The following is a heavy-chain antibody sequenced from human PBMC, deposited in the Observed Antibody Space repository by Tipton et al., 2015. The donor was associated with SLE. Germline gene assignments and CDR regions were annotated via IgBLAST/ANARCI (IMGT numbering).Heavy chain of an antibody. V-gene: IGHV4-34*01. Sequence: GLVKPSETLSLTCAVYGGSFSGYYWSWIRQPPGKGLEWIGEINHSASTNYNPSLKSRVTISVDTSKNQFSLKLSSVTAADTAVYYCARDAASSSWYGWFDPWGQGTLVSVSS. CDR3: ARDAASSSWYGWFDP. D-gene: IGHD6-13*01. CDR2: INHSAST. CDR1: GGSFSGYY. J-gene: IGHJ5*02.